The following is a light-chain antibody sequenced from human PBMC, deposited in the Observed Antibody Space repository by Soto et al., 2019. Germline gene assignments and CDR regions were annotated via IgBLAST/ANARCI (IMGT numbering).Light chain of an antibody. CDR2: EVS. V-gene: IGLV2-23*02. Sequence: QSVLTQPASVSGSPGQSITISCTGTSSDVGSYNLVSWYQQHPGKAPKLMIYEVSKRPSGVSNRFSGSKSGNTASLTISGIQAEDEADYYCCSYAGTLVFGGGTKVXVL. J-gene: IGLJ2*01. CDR1: SSDVGSYNL. CDR3: CSYAGTLV.